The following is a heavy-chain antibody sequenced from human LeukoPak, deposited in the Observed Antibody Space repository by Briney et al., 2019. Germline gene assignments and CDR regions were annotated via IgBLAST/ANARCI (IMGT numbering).Heavy chain of an antibody. Sequence: GGSLRLSCAASGFTFSSYGMHWVRQAPGKGLEWVAVIWYDGSNKYYADSVMGRFTISRDNSKNTLYLQMNSLRAEDTAVYYCARESSGREGYFDYWGQGTLVTVSS. CDR3: ARESSGREGYFDY. CDR2: IWYDGSNK. D-gene: IGHD6-19*01. CDR1: GFTFSSYG. V-gene: IGHV3-33*01. J-gene: IGHJ4*02.